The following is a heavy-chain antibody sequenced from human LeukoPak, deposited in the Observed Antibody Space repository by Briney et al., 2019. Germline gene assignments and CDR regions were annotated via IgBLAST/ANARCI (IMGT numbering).Heavy chain of an antibody. D-gene: IGHD3-22*01. Sequence: GGSLRLSCAASGFTFTSYSMNWVRQAPGKGLEWVSSISSSSSYIYYADSVKGRFTISRDNAKNSLYLQMNSLRAEDTAVYYCARVRSNYYDSSGYYYRSYDWFDPWGQGTLVTVSS. CDR2: ISSSSSYI. J-gene: IGHJ5*02. CDR1: GFTFTSYS. CDR3: ARVRSNYYDSSGYYYRSYDWFDP. V-gene: IGHV3-21*01.